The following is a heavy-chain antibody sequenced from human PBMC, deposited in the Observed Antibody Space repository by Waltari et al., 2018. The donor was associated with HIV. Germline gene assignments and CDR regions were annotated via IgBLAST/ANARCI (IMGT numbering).Heavy chain of an antibody. CDR2: ISSDGSNK. D-gene: IGHD3-22*01. CDR3: AKDMHDSSGYLFEY. Sequence: QVQLVESGGGVVQPGRSLRLSCAASGFTFTSHGMHWVRQAPGKGLEWVAIISSDGSNKYYADSVKGRFTISRDNSKNTLYLQMNSLRAEDTAMYYCAKDMHDSSGYLFEYWGQGTLVTVSS. CDR1: GFTFTSHG. V-gene: IGHV3-30*18. J-gene: IGHJ4*02.